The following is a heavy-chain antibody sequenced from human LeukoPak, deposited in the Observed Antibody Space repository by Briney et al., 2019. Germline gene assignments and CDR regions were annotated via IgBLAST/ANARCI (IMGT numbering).Heavy chain of an antibody. V-gene: IGHV4-31*03. CDR3: ARDPFRTTDGDV. D-gene: IGHD4-17*01. CDR1: GGSISSGGYY. CDR2: IYYSGST. Sequence: SEPLSLTCTVSGGSISSGGYYWSWIRQHPGKGLEWIGYIYYSGSTYYNPSLKSRVTISVDTSKNQFSLKLSSVTAADTAVYYCARDPFRTTDGDVWGQGTTVTVSS. J-gene: IGHJ6*02.